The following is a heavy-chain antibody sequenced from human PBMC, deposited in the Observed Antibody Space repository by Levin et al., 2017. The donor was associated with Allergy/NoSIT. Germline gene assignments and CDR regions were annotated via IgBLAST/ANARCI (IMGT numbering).Heavy chain of an antibody. CDR3: ARGPAPFYYGSGSLLY. CDR1: GYTFTSYY. CDR2: INPSGTGA. Sequence: GESLKISCKTSGYTFTSYYIHWVRQAPGQGLEWMGLINPSGTGARYALKFQGRVTMTTDTSTSTVHMELSSLRSDDTAVFYCARGPAPFYYGSGSLLYWGQGTLVTVSP. J-gene: IGHJ4*02. D-gene: IGHD3-10*01. V-gene: IGHV1-46*03.